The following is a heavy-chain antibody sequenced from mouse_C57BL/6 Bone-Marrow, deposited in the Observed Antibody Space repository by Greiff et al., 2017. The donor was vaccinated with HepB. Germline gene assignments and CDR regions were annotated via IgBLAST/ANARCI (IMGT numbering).Heavy chain of an antibody. CDR1: GFNIKDDY. CDR2: IDPENGDT. J-gene: IGHJ4*01. CDR3: TTRGTTFYAMDY. V-gene: IGHV14-4*01. Sequence: VQLQSGAELVRPGASVKLSCTASGFNIKDDYMHWVKQRPEQGLEWIGWIDPENGDTEYASKFQGKATITADTSSNTAYLQLSSLTSEDTAVYYCTTRGTTFYAMDYWGQGTSVTVSS. D-gene: IGHD5-5*01.